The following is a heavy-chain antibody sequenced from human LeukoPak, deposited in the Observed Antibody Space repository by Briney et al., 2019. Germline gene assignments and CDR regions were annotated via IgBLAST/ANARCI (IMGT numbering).Heavy chain of an antibody. V-gene: IGHV3-23*01. D-gene: IGHD2-21*02. J-gene: IGHJ4*01. Sequence: GGSLRLSCAASGFNSSSYAMSWVRQAPGKGLEWVSAISGSSGSTYYADSVKGRFTISRDNSKNTLYLQMNSLRAEVTAVYYCAKDPSAFCGGDCYSWGPIVDYWGHGTLVTVSS. CDR1: GFNSSSYA. CDR3: AKDPSAFCGGDCYSWGPIVDY. CDR2: ISGSSGST.